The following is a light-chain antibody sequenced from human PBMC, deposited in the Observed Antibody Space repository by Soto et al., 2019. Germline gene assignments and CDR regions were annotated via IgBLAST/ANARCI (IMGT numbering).Light chain of an antibody. CDR2: DAS. Sequence: DLQMTQSPSSLSASVGDRITITCRSSQSINNYLNWYQQRPGKAPKVIIYDASSLQSGVPSRFSGGGSGTDFALTISSLQPEDFATYYCQQGFSAPPWTFGQGTKVEI. CDR3: QQGFSAPPWT. CDR1: QSINNY. J-gene: IGKJ1*01. V-gene: IGKV1-39*01.